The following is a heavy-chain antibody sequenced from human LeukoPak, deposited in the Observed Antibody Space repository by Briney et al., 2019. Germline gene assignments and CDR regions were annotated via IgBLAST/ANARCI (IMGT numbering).Heavy chain of an antibody. Sequence: PSETLSLTCAVSGGSISSGDYSWSWIRQPPGKGLEWIGYVSHSGSTYYSPSLKSRVTISVDRSKNQFSLNLSSVTAADTAVYYCARGGYSWYDDWGQGILVTVSS. CDR1: GGSISSGDYS. CDR2: VSHSGST. J-gene: IGHJ5*02. CDR3: ARGGYSWYDD. V-gene: IGHV4-30-2*01.